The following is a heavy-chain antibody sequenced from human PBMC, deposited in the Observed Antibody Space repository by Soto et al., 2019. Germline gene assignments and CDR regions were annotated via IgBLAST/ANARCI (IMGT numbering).Heavy chain of an antibody. D-gene: IGHD2-15*01. V-gene: IGHV1-69*13. Sequence: VNVSCTSSGGTFSSYAISWVRHAPVQGLEWMGGIIPIFGTANYAQKFQGRVTITADESTSTAYMELSSLRSEDTAVYYCARDLQDCSGGSCYSGWFDPWGQGTLVTVSS. CDR1: GGTFSSYA. CDR2: IIPIFGTA. J-gene: IGHJ5*02. CDR3: ARDLQDCSGGSCYSGWFDP.